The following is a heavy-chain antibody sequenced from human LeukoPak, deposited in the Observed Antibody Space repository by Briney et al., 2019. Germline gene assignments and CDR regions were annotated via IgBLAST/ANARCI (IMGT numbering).Heavy chain of an antibody. CDR2: INAGNGNT. J-gene: IGHJ5*02. Sequence: ASVTVSCKASGYTFTSYAMHWVRQAPGQRLEWMGWINAGNGNTKYSQNFQGRVTITSNTSASTAYMELSSLRSEDTAVYYCARDLSYGQGWFDPWGQGTLVTVSS. V-gene: IGHV1-3*01. CDR3: ARDLSYGQGWFDP. CDR1: GYTFTSYA. D-gene: IGHD2-8*01.